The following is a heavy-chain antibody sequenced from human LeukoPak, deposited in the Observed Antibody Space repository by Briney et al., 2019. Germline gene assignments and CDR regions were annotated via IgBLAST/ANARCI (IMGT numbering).Heavy chain of an antibody. Sequence: GASVKVSCKASGYTFTGYYMHWVRQAPGQGLEWMGWINPNSGGTNYAQKFQGRVTMTRDTSISTAYMEMSRLRSDDTAVYYCARDGYTYYDILTGYSPIYYFDYWGQGTLVTVSS. V-gene: IGHV1-2*02. CDR3: ARDGYTYYDILTGYSPIYYFDY. D-gene: IGHD3-9*01. J-gene: IGHJ4*02. CDR2: INPNSGGT. CDR1: GYTFTGYY.